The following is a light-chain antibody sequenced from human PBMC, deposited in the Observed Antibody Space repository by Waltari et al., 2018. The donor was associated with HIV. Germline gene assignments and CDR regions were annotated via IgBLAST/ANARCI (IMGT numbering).Light chain of an antibody. V-gene: IGLV2-23*02. Sequence: SVSGSPGQSITISCSGTNNYNHVSWYHQYPGKAPKLLLYDVSKRPSGVSNRFSGSKSGNTASLTISGLQAEDEGDYHCCSYAGGSTLVFGGGTKLTVL. CDR3: CSYAGGSTLV. J-gene: IGLJ2*01. CDR2: DVS. CDR1: NNYNH.